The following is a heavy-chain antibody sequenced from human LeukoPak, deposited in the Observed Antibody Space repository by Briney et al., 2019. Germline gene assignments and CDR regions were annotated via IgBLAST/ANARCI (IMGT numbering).Heavy chain of an antibody. CDR1: GFTFSSYG. J-gene: IGHJ3*02. V-gene: IGHV3-30*02. Sequence: PGGSLRLSCAASGFTFSSYGMHWVRQAPGKGQEWVAFIRYDGSNKYYADSVKGRFTISRDNAKNSLYLQMNSLRAEDTAVYYCARSRWGNDAFDIWGQGTMVTVSS. D-gene: IGHD3-16*01. CDR3: ARSRWGNDAFDI. CDR2: IRYDGSNK.